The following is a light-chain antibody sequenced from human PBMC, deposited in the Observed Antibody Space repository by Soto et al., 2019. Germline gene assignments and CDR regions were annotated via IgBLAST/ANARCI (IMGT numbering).Light chain of an antibody. J-gene: IGLJ1*01. CDR3: QVWDSSSDHYV. Sequence: SYELPQPPSVSVAPGQTARITCGGNNIGSKSVHWYQQKPGQAPVLVVYDDSDRPSGIPERSSGSNSGNTATLTISRVEAGDEADYYCQVWDSSSDHYVFGTGTKVTVL. CDR1: NIGSKS. CDR2: DDS. V-gene: IGLV3-21*02.